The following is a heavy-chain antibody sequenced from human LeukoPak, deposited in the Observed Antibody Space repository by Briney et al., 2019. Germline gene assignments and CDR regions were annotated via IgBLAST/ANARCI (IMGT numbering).Heavy chain of an antibody. J-gene: IGHJ4*02. Sequence: PGGSLRLSCAASGFTFSDYYMSWIRQAPGKGLEWVSYISSSGSTIYYADSVKGRFTISRDNAKNSLYLQMNRLRAEDTAVYYCAKAVFPLKKLERLSALDYWGQGTLVTVSS. V-gene: IGHV3-11*01. CDR2: ISSSGSTI. CDR1: GFTFSDYY. D-gene: IGHD1-1*01. CDR3: AKAVFPLKKLERLSALDY.